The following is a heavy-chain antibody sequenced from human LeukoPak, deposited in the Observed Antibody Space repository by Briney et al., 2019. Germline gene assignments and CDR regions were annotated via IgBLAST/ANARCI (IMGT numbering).Heavy chain of an antibody. J-gene: IGHJ5*02. CDR3: ARGVSGEP. Sequence: GGSLRLSCAASGFTFSSYAMSWVRQAPGKGLEWVSAISGSGGSTYYADSMKGRFTISRDNAKNSLYLQMNSLRAEDTAVYYCARGVSGEPWGQGTLVTVSS. V-gene: IGHV3-23*01. D-gene: IGHD1-14*01. CDR2: ISGSGGST. CDR1: GFTFSSYA.